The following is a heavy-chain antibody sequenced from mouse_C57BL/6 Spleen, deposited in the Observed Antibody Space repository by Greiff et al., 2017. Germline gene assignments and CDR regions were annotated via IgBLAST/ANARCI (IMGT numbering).Heavy chain of an antibody. V-gene: IGHV5-17*01. CDR1: GFTFSDYG. D-gene: IGHD2-4*01. CDR3: ARDDYDCFDY. CDR2: ISSGSSTF. Sequence: EVNVVESGGGLVKPGGSLKLSCAASGFTFSDYGMHWVRQAPEKGLEWVAYISSGSSTFYYADTVTGRFPISRDTAKNTLFLQMTRLRAEDTAMYYCARDDYDCFDYWGQGTTLTVSS. J-gene: IGHJ2*01.